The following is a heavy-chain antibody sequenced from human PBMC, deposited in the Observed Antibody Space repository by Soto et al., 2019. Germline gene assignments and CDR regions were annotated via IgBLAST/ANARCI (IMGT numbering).Heavy chain of an antibody. D-gene: IGHD3-16*01. CDR1: GFTFSSYG. Sequence: QVQLVESGGGVVQPGRSLRLSCAASGFTFSSYGMHWVRQAPGKGLEWVAVIWYDGSNKYYADSVKGRFTISRDNFKNTVELEKNRPGGGGTGVYYCGGLPGGGGNGMDVWGQGTTVTVSS. J-gene: IGHJ6*02. CDR2: IWYDGSNK. V-gene: IGHV3-33*01. CDR3: GGLPGGGGNGMDV.